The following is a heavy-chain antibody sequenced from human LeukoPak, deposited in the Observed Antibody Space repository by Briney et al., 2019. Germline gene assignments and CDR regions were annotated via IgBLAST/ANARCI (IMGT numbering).Heavy chain of an antibody. CDR2: IIPILGIA. CDR3: ASKMYYYDSSGEDY. V-gene: IGHV1-69*04. Sequence: ASVKVSCKASGGTFSGYAISWVRQAPGQGFEWMGRIIPILGIANYAQKFQGRVTITADKSTSTAFMELSSLRSEDTAVYYCASKMYYYDSSGEDYWGQGTLVTVSS. J-gene: IGHJ4*02. CDR1: GGTFSGYA. D-gene: IGHD3-22*01.